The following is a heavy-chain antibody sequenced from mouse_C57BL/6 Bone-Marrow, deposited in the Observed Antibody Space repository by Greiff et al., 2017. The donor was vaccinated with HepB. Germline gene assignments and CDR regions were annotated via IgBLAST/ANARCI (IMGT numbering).Heavy chain of an antibody. CDR2: INPSSGYT. Sequence: QVQLQQSGAELARPGASVKMSCKASGYTFTSYTMHWVKQRPGQGLEWIGYINPSSGYTKYNQKFKDKATLTADKSSSTAYMPLSSLTSEDSAVYYCATPHYYGSSSLAWFAYWGQGTLVTVSA. J-gene: IGHJ3*01. CDR3: ATPHYYGSSSLAWFAY. D-gene: IGHD1-1*01. V-gene: IGHV1-4*01. CDR1: GYTFTSYT.